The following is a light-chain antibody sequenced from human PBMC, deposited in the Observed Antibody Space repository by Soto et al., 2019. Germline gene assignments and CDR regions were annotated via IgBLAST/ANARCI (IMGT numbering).Light chain of an antibody. CDR1: RSNIGSNL. CDR3: AAWDDSLSGVV. CDR2: SND. Sequence: QSAVTQPPSGSGTPGQRVTIFCSGRRSNIGSNLVYWYQQLPGTAPKLLIFSNDQRPSGVPDRFSGSRSGTSASLAISGLRSEDEGDYYCAAWDDSLSGVVFGGGTKLTVL. J-gene: IGLJ2*01. V-gene: IGLV1-47*02.